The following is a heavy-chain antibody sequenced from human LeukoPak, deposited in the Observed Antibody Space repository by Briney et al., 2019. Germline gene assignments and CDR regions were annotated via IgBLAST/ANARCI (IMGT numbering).Heavy chain of an antibody. V-gene: IGHV1-69*05. CDR1: GGTFSSYA. CDR3: AREGGGYYYDSSGYYSFYFDY. CDR2: IIPIFGTA. J-gene: IGHJ4*02. Sequence: ASVKVSCKASGGTFSSYAISWVRQAPGQGLEWMGRIIPIFGTANYAQKFQGRVTITTDESTSTAYMELSSLRSEDTAVYYCAREGGGYYYDSSGYYSFYFDYWGQGTLVTVSS. D-gene: IGHD3-22*01.